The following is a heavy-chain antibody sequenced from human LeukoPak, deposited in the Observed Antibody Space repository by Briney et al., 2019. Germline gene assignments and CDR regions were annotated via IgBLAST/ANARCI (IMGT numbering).Heavy chain of an antibody. J-gene: IGHJ4*02. CDR2: IYYSGST. Sequence: SETLSLTCTVSGGSISSYYWSWIRQPPGKGLEWIGYIYYSGSTNYNPSLKSRVTISVDTSKNQFSLKLSSVTAADTAVYYCAKDRGYCSGGSCYYFDYWGQGTLVTVSS. CDR1: GGSISSYY. V-gene: IGHV4-59*12. CDR3: AKDRGYCSGGSCYYFDY. D-gene: IGHD2-15*01.